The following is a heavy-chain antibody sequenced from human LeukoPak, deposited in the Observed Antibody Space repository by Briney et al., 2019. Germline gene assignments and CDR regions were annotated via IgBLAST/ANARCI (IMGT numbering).Heavy chain of an antibody. CDR1: GGSISSSSYY. Sequence: SETLSLTCTVSGGSISSSSYYWGWIRQPPGKGLEWIGSIYYSGSTYYNPSLKSRVTISVDTSKNQFSLKLSSVTAADTAVYYCARHCSSTSCYPTFDYWGQGTLVTVSS. CDR2: IYYSGST. CDR3: ARHCSSTSCYPTFDY. D-gene: IGHD2-2*01. V-gene: IGHV4-39*01. J-gene: IGHJ4*02.